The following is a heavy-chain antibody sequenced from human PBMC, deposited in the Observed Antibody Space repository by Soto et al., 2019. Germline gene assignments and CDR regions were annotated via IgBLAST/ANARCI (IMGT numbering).Heavy chain of an antibody. CDR1: GGSISSGDYY. Sequence: SETLSLTCTVSGGSISSGDYYWSWIRQPPGKGLEWIGYIYYSGSTYYNPSLKSRVTISVDTSKNQFSLKLSSVTAADTAVYYCARGAVVVTDNYYYYGMDVWGQGTTVTSP. D-gene: IGHD3-22*01. J-gene: IGHJ6*02. V-gene: IGHV4-30-4*01. CDR3: ARGAVVVTDNYYYYGMDV. CDR2: IYYSGST.